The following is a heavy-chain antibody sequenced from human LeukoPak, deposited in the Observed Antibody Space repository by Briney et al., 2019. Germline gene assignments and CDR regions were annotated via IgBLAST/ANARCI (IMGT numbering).Heavy chain of an antibody. J-gene: IGHJ4*02. D-gene: IGHD4/OR15-4a*01. Sequence: PGGSLRLSCAASGFTFDDYAMHWVRQVPGKGLEWVSGINWNSDSIGYADSVKGRFTTSRDNAKNSLYLQMNSLRAEDTAVYYCARRAGAYSHPYDYWGQGTLVTVSS. CDR1: GFTFDDYA. CDR3: ARRAGAYSHPYDY. CDR2: INWNSDSI. V-gene: IGHV3-9*01.